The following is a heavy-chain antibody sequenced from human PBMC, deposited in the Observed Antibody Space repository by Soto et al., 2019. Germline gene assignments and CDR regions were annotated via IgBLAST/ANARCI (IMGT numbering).Heavy chain of an antibody. CDR3: ARGDTWRLDL. CDR2: IHLGGTT. Sequence: QVQLQESGPGLVKPSGTLSLTCAVSGDSITSSAWWSCVRQPPGKGLEWIGEIHLGGTTNYNPSLKSRVTISVDKSKTQFSLILNSVTAADTAIYYCARGDTWRLDLWGQGTLVTVSS. D-gene: IGHD5-18*01. J-gene: IGHJ5*02. CDR1: GDSITSSAW. V-gene: IGHV4-4*02.